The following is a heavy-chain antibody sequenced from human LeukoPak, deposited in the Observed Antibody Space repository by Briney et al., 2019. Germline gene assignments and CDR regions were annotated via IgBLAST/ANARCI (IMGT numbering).Heavy chain of an antibody. CDR3: ARGPKYVPYYDFWSGFRPYYYGMDV. D-gene: IGHD3-3*01. CDR2: ISAYNDNT. CDR1: GYTFISYG. J-gene: IGHJ6*02. Sequence: ASVKVSCKASGYTFISYGISWMRQAPGQGLEWMGWISAYNDNTNYAQTLQGRVTLTTDTSTSTAYMELRSLRSDDTAVYYCARGPKYVPYYDFWSGFRPYYYGMDVWGQGTTVTVSS. V-gene: IGHV1-18*01.